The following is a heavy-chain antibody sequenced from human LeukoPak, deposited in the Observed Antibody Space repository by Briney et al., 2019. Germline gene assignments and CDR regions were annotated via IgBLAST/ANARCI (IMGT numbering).Heavy chain of an antibody. CDR1: GGTFSSYA. CDR2: IIPIFGTA. CDR3: ARVYGPHYDFWSGYPVWFDP. V-gene: IGHV1-69*05. J-gene: IGHJ5*02. Sequence: SVKVSCKASGGTFSSYAISWVRQAPGQGLEWMGGIIPIFGTANYAQKFQGRVTITTDESTSTAYMELSSLRSEDTAVYYCARVYGPHYDFWSGYPVWFDPWGQGTLVTVSS. D-gene: IGHD3-3*01.